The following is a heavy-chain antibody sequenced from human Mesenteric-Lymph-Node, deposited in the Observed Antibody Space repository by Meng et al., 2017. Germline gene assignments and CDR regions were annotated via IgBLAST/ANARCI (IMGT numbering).Heavy chain of an antibody. Sequence: GESLKISCAASGFIVNNNYMSWVRQAPGKGLEWVSVIYNSGTTYYADSVKGRFTISRDNYKNTLYLQMNSLRAEDTAVYYCARSGDYIDAFDIWGQGTMVTVSS. CDR1: GFIVNNNY. J-gene: IGHJ3*02. D-gene: IGHD3-10*01. CDR2: IYNSGTT. CDR3: ARSGDYIDAFDI. V-gene: IGHV3-66*01.